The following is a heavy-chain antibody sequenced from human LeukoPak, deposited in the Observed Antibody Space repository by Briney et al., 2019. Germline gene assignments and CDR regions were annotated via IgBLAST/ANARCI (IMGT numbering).Heavy chain of an antibody. J-gene: IGHJ3*01. CDR3: ARSLLGASRYNLLDV. CDR2: IKQDESEK. V-gene: IGHV3-7*04. Sequence: GGSLRLSYAASGFTFSSYWMSWVRQAPGKGPEWVAYIKQDESEKYYVDSVKGRFSISRDNAGSSLHLQMNSLRAEDTAIYYCARSLLGASRYNLLDVWGQGTSVTVSS. CDR1: GFTFSSYW. D-gene: IGHD1-26*01.